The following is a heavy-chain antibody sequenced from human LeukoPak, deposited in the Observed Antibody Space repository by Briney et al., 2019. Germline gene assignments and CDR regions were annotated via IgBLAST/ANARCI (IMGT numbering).Heavy chain of an antibody. V-gene: IGHV3-73*01. Sequence: PGGSLRLSCAASGFTFSGSAMHWVRQASGKGLEWVGRIRSKANSYATAYAASVKGRFTISRDDSKNTAYLQMNSLKTEDTAVYYCTRHLWELQDYYYMDVWGKGTTVTVSS. J-gene: IGHJ6*03. D-gene: IGHD1-26*01. CDR3: TRHLWELQDYYYMDV. CDR1: GFTFSGSA. CDR2: IRSKANSYAT.